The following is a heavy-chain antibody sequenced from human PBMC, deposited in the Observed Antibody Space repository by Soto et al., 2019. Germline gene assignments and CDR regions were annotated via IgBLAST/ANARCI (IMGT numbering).Heavy chain of an antibody. J-gene: IGHJ4*02. V-gene: IGHV3-23*01. CDR2: ISGTGSST. CDR1: GFTFSSYA. CDR3: AKAGGIAVPGSHLDY. D-gene: IGHD6-19*01. Sequence: EVQLLESGGGSVQHGGSLRLSCAASGFTFSSYAMSWVRQAPGKGLEWVSAISGTGSSTNYADSVEGRFTISRDNSKNTLYLQMSSLRAEDTAVYYCAKAGGIAVPGSHLDYWGQGTLVTVSS.